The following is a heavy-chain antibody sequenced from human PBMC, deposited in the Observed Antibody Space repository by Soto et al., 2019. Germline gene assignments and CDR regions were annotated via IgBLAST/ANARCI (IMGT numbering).Heavy chain of an antibody. CDR1: GFTFSSYG. V-gene: IGHV3-33*01. Sequence: QVQLVESGGGVVQPGRSLRLSCAASGFTFSSYGMHWVRQAPGKGLEWVAVIWYDGSNKYYADSVKGRFTISRDNSKKTLYLQMNSLRAEDTAVYYCARDSPPYLGYSNDGMDVWGQGTTVTVSS. CDR2: IWYDGSNK. D-gene: IGHD5-18*01. J-gene: IGHJ6*02. CDR3: ARDSPPYLGYSNDGMDV.